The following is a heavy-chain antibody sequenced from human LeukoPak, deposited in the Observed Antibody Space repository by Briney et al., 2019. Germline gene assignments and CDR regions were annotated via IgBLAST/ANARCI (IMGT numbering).Heavy chain of an antibody. CDR1: GFTFISYG. CDR2: ISGSGGST. Sequence: GGSLRLSCAASGFTFISYGMSWVRQAPGKGLEWVSAISGSGGSTYYADSVKGRFTISRDNAKNSLYLQMNILRAEDTAVYYCARWELRYFDWLPMDVWGKGTTVTVSS. J-gene: IGHJ6*03. D-gene: IGHD3-9*01. V-gene: IGHV3-23*01. CDR3: ARWELRYFDWLPMDV.